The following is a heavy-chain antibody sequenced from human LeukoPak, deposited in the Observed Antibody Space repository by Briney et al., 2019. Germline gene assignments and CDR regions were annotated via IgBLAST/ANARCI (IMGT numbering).Heavy chain of an antibody. CDR3: TRQGSGNYLSPVNY. Sequence: SETLSLTCTVSGGSISSNNYYWGWIRQPPGKGLEWIGTIYYSGSTYYNPSLKSRVTISVDTSKNQFSLKLSSVTAADTAVYYCTRQGSGNYLSPVNYWGQGTLVTVSS. CDR2: IYYSGST. D-gene: IGHD1-26*01. V-gene: IGHV4-39*01. CDR1: GGSISSNNYY. J-gene: IGHJ4*02.